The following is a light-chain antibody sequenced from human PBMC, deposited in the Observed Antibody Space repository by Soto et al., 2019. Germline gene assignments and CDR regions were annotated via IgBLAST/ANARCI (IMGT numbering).Light chain of an antibody. CDR2: QVN. V-gene: IGLV2-8*01. CDR1: SSDIGVYDF. Sequence: QSALTQPPSASGSPGQSVTISCTGTSSDIGVYDFVSWYQQHPGKAPKVIIYQVNKRPSGVPDRFSGSQSGNTASLTVSGLRPEDEAAYFCSSFAGSYSPYVFGPGTKLTVL. J-gene: IGLJ1*01. CDR3: SSFAGSYSPYV.